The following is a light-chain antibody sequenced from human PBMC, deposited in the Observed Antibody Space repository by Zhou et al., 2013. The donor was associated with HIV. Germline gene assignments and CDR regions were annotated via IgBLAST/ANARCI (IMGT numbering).Light chain of an antibody. CDR3: QQYYSYSYT. V-gene: IGKV1-5*03. J-gene: IGKJ2*01. Sequence: DIQMTQSPSTLSASVGDRVTITCRASQSISSWLAWYQQKPGNAPKLLVYQTSYLGSGVPSRFSGSGSGTEFTLTISSLQPDDFATYYCQQYYSYSYTFGQGTKVEIK. CDR1: QSISSW. CDR2: QTS.